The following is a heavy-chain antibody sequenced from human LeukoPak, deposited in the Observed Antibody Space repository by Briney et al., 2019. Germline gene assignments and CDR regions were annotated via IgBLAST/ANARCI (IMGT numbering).Heavy chain of an antibody. J-gene: IGHJ4*02. Sequence: GGSLRLSCAASGFTFSSYSMNWVRQAPGKGLEWVSSISSSSSYIYYADSVKGRFTISRDNAKNSLYLQMNSLRAEDTAVYYCARDRANGDYSSFDYWGQGTLVTVSS. CDR2: ISSSSSYI. V-gene: IGHV3-21*01. CDR3: ARDRANGDYSSFDY. CDR1: GFTFSSYS. D-gene: IGHD4-17*01.